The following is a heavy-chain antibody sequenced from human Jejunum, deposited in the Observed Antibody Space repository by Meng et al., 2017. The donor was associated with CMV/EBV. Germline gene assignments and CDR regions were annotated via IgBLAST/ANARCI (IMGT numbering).Heavy chain of an antibody. J-gene: IGHJ4*02. V-gene: IGHV4-34*01. CDR3: AGAPPVAAPGSYFDS. Sequence: YTASFSDNYWGWLRQSPGKELEWIGEVTPSGTATYNPSLESRVTISRDTSKNQFSLRLTSVTVEDTAVYYCAGAPPVAAPGSYFDSWGQGAQVTVSS. CDR1: TASFSDNY. D-gene: IGHD1-14*01. CDR2: VTPSGTA.